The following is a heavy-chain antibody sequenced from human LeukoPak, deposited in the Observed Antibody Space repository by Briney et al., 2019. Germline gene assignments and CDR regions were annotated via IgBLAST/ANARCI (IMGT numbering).Heavy chain of an antibody. CDR3: ARATTGGLYWYFDL. CDR1: GFTFSSYW. Sequence: GGSLRLSCAASGFTFSSYWMSWVRQAPGKGLEWVANIKQDGSEKYYVDSVKGRFTISRDNAKNSLYLQMNSLRAEDTAVYYCARATTGGLYWYFDLWGRGTLVTVSS. D-gene: IGHD1-1*01. CDR2: IKQDGSEK. J-gene: IGHJ2*01. V-gene: IGHV3-7*01.